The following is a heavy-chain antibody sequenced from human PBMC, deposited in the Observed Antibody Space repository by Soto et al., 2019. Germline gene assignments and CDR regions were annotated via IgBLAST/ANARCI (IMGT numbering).Heavy chain of an antibody. J-gene: IGHJ4*02. CDR3: ARQRDWQQLVYFDY. CDR2: IYYSGST. D-gene: IGHD6-13*01. CDR1: GGSISSYY. Sequence: SETLSLTCTVSGGSISSYYWSWIRQPPGKGLEWIGYIYYSGSTNYNPSLKSRVTISVDTSKNQFSLKLSSVTAADTAVYYCARQRDWQQLVYFDYWGQGTLVTVSS. V-gene: IGHV4-59*08.